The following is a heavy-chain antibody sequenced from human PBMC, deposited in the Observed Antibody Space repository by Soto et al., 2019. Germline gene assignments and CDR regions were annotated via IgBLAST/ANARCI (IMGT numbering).Heavy chain of an antibody. Sequence: QITLKESGPTLVKPTQTVTLTCTFSGFSLRTTGVGVGWIRQPPGKAPEWLALIYWNNDMRYSTSLKNRLTITRDTSKNHVVSTRTNMDPVDTATYYCARRAWGQMYGNCFDYWGQGGQVAVS. J-gene: IGHJ4*02. CDR3: ARRAWGQMYGNCFDY. V-gene: IGHV2-5*01. CDR1: GFSLRTTGVG. CDR2: IYWNNDM. D-gene: IGHD4-17*01.